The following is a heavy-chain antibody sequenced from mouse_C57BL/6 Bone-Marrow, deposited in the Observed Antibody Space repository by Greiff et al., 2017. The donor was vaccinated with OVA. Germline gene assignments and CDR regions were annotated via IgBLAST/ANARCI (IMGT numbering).Heavy chain of an antibody. CDR3: SRLGPWFAY. CDR1: GFTFSSYG. CDR2: ISSGGSYT. J-gene: IGHJ3*01. V-gene: IGHV5-6*01. Sequence: EVKLMESGGDLVKPGGSLKLSCAASGFTFSSYGMSWVRQTPDKRLEWVATISSGGSYTYYPDSVKGRFTISRDNAKNTLYLQMSSLKSEDTAIYYCSRLGPWFAYWGQGTLVTVSA.